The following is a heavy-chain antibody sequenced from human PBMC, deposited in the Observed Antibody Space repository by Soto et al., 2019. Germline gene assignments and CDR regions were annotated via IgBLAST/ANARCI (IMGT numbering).Heavy chain of an antibody. D-gene: IGHD6-13*01. Sequence: ASVKVSCKASRYRFTSYYMHWLRQAPGQGLEWMGIINPSGGSTSYAQKFQGRVTMTRDTSTSTVYMELSSLRSEDTAVYYCARDGRAAAGLAEYFQHWGQGTLVTVSS. CDR2: INPSGGST. CDR1: RYRFTSYY. J-gene: IGHJ1*01. V-gene: IGHV1-46*01. CDR3: ARDGRAAAGLAEYFQH.